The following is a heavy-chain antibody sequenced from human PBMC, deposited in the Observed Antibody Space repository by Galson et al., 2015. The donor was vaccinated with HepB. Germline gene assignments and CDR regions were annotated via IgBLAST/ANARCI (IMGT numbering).Heavy chain of an antibody. CDR3: ASEGGWGGGVSGSYPEYFQH. CDR1: GFTFSSYA. V-gene: IGHV3-30-3*01. J-gene: IGHJ1*01. Sequence: SLRLSCAASGFTFSSYAMHWVRQAPGKGLEWVAVISYDGSNKYYADSVKGRFTISRDNSKNTLYLQMNSLRAEDTAVYYCASEGGWGGGVSGSYPEYFQHWGQGTLVTVSS. D-gene: IGHD1-26*01. CDR2: ISYDGSNK.